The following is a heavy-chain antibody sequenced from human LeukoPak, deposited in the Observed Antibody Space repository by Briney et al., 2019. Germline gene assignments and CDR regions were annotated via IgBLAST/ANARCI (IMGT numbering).Heavy chain of an antibody. CDR1: GFTFSTYA. V-gene: IGHV3-30*04. D-gene: IGHD6-13*01. CDR3: ARVGLIAAVGSFDY. J-gene: IGHJ4*02. Sequence: GGSLRLSCAASGFTFSTYAMHWVRQAPGKRLEWLAVLSSDGGNEYYADSVKGRFTISRDNSKSTLYLQMNSLRTEDAAVYYCARVGLIAAVGSFDYWGQGTLVTVSS. CDR2: LSSDGGNE.